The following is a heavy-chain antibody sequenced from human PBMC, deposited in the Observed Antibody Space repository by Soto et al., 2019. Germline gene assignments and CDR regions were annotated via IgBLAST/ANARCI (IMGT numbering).Heavy chain of an antibody. V-gene: IGHV3-11*06. CDR1: GFTFSDYY. CDR2: ISSSSSYT. CDR3: ASLRTNWGTTYYFDY. D-gene: IGHD7-27*01. J-gene: IGHJ4*02. Sequence: KSGGSLRLSCAASGFTFSDYYMSWIRQAPGKGLEWVSYISSSSSYTNYADPVKGRFTISRDNAKNSLYLQMNSLRAEDTAVYYCASLRTNWGTTYYFDYWGQGTLVTVSS.